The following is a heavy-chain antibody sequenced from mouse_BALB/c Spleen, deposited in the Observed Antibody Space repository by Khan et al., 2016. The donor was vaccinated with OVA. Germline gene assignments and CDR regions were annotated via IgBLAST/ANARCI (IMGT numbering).Heavy chain of an antibody. J-gene: IGHJ4*01. CDR1: GFSLTGYG. D-gene: IGHD2-10*01. Sequence: VELVESGPGPVAPPQSLSITCTVSGFSLTGYGVNWVRQPPGKGLEWLGMIWGDGSTDYNSALKSRLSISKDNSKSQVFLKMNSLQTDDTARYYCARAYYANYREAMDYWGQGTSVTVSS. V-gene: IGHV2-6-7*01. CDR3: ARAYYANYREAMDY. CDR2: IWGDGST.